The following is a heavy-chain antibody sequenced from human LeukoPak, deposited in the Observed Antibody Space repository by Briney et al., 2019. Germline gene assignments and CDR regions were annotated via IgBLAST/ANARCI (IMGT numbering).Heavy chain of an antibody. D-gene: IGHD1-26*01. CDR3: AKGRGWEASYYYYYMDV. Sequence: PGGSLRLSCAASGFNSSNYAMHWVRQAPGKGLEYVSAISSNGGSTYYAHSVKGRFTISRDNSKNTLYLQMNSLRAEDTAVYYCAKGRGWEASYYYYYMDVWGKGTTVTISS. J-gene: IGHJ6*03. CDR2: ISSNGGST. V-gene: IGHV3-64*01. CDR1: GFNSSNYA.